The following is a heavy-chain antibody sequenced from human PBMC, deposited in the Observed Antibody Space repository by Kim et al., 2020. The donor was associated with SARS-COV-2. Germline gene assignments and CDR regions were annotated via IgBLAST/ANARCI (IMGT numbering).Heavy chain of an antibody. J-gene: IGHJ4*02. CDR3: ARRRGWNTGSSFDY. Sequence: GESLKISCRSSGYSFSSYWNGWVRQMPGKGLEWMGIIYPGDSDTRYSPSFQGQVTISADKSISTAYLQWSSLKASDTAMYYCARRRGWNTGSSFDYWGQGTLVTVSS. CDR1: GYSFSSYW. CDR2: IYPGDSDT. D-gene: IGHD1-1*01. V-gene: IGHV5-51*01.